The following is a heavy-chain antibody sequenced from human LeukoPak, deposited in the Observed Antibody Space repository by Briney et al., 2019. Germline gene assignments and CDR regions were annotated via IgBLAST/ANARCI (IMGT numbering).Heavy chain of an antibody. D-gene: IGHD5-24*01. CDR3: ARIGPGRDGSNSFDQ. Sequence: GGSLRLSCAASGLTFSSYDMTWVRQAPGKGLEYVSSINYNGIFSADSVKGRFTISRDSAKNSLYLEMNSLRVEDTAFYYCARIGPGRDGSNSFDQWGQGTLVIGSS. V-gene: IGHV3-69-1*01. CDR2: INYNGI. J-gene: IGHJ4*02. CDR1: GLTFSSYD.